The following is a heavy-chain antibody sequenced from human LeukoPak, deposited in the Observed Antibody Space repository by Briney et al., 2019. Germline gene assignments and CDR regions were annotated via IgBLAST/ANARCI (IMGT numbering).Heavy chain of an antibody. Sequence: SQTLSLTCAISGDSVSSNSAAWNWIRQPPSRGLEWLGRTYYRTKWYNDYAVSVKSRITISPDTSRNQFSLQLNSVTPEDTAVYYCAREYYGSGSYYNGARYFDYWGQGTLVTVSS. V-gene: IGHV6-1*01. CDR2: TYYRTKWYN. J-gene: IGHJ4*02. CDR1: GDSVSSNSAA. CDR3: AREYYGSGSYYNGARYFDY. D-gene: IGHD3-10*01.